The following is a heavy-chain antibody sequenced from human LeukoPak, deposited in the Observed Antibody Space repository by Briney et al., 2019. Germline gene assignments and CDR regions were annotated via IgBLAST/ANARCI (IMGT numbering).Heavy chain of an antibody. CDR2: FNTNSEGT. D-gene: IGHD6-19*01. CDR1: RYTFAGYY. V-gene: IGHV1-2*02. CDR3: ARGPTPRSNDWYSSGSTTIYDY. J-gene: IGHJ4*02. Sequence: GTSVKVSCKASRYTFAGYYMHYVRQSPGQGRESMGWFNTNSEGTIYAQKFQGRVTLTRDTSISTAYMEFSRLKSDDTAIYYCARGPTPRSNDWYSSGSTTIYDYWGQGSLVTVSS.